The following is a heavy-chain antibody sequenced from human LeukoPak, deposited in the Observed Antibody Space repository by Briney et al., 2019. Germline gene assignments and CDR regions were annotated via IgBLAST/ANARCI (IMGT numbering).Heavy chain of an antibody. CDR3: ARAPYYDRSGYYSP. V-gene: IGHV1-18*01. CDR2: ISAYNGNT. J-gene: IGHJ5*02. D-gene: IGHD3-22*01. CDR1: GYTFASYG. Sequence: GASVKVSCKASGYTFASYGLSWVRQAPGQGLEWMGWISAYNGNTNYAQKLQGRVTMTTDTSTSTAYMELRSLRSDDTAVYYCARAPYYDRSGYYSPWGQRPLVTVSS.